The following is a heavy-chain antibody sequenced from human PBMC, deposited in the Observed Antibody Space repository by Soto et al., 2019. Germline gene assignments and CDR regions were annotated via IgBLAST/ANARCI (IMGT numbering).Heavy chain of an antibody. D-gene: IGHD2-15*01. V-gene: IGHV1-69*08. CDR1: GAAFSNYT. CDR3: ASGKSQMSQDRMGFYYYMDV. J-gene: IGHJ6*03. Sequence: QVQLVQSGADVKKPGSSVKISCTASGAAFSNYTFTWVRRAPGEGLEWVGRVIPLLDASNYAEKFQDRVTIRADRSTSTVYVALSGLRSEDSAIYYCASGKSQMSQDRMGFYYYMDVWGKGTSVTVSS. CDR2: VIPLLDAS.